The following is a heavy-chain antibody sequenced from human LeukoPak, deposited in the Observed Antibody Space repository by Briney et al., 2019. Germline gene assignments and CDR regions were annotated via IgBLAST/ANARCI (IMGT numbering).Heavy chain of an antibody. CDR3: ARDAFDWLPHETHWFDP. D-gene: IGHD3-9*01. J-gene: IGHJ5*02. CDR1: GGSLSSSTYY. CDR2: IYYSGST. Sequence: PSETLSLTCSVSGGSLSSSTYYWGWIRQPPGKGLEWIGSIYYSGSTYYNPSLKSRVTISVDTSKNQFSLKLSSVTAADTAVYYCARDAFDWLPHETHWFDPWGQGTLVTVSS. V-gene: IGHV4-39*07.